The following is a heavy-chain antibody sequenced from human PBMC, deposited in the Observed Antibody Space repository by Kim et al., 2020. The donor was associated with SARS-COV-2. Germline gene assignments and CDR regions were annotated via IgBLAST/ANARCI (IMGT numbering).Heavy chain of an antibody. V-gene: IGHV3-48*03. CDR2: ISSNGHTI. Sequence: GGSLRLSCAAFGFTFTSYEMNWVRQAPGKGLEWLSYISSNGHTIYYADSVKGRFTISRDNAKNSLYLQMNSLRAEDTAVYYCARVSKGEHYFDYWGQRTLVTVSS. CDR3: ARVSKGEHYFDY. D-gene: IGHD3-16*01. CDR1: GFTFTSYE. J-gene: IGHJ4*02.